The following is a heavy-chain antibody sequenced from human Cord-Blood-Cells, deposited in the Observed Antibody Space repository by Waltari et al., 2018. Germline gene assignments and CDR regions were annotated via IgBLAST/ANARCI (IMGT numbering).Heavy chain of an antibody. Sequence: QVQLQESGPGLVKPSQTLSPTCTVPGGSISSGDSFWRWVRQPPGKGLEWIGYIYYSGSTYYNPSLKSRVTISVDTSKNQFSLKLSSVTAADTAMYYCAREAEALLDAFDIWGQGTMVTVSS. D-gene: IGHD2-21*01. CDR2: IYYSGST. CDR3: AREAEALLDAFDI. V-gene: IGHV4-30-4*08. J-gene: IGHJ3*02. CDR1: GGSISSGDSF.